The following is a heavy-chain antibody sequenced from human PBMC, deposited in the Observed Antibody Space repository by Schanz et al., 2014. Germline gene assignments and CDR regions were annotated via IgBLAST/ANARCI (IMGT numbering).Heavy chain of an antibody. CDR1: TFTFDHYA. D-gene: IGHD3-9*01. V-gene: IGHV3-23*01. CDR2: ISGSGGST. J-gene: IGHJ5*02. CDR3: AKAADWPVTRFDP. Sequence: EVQLLESGGGLVQPGGSLRLSCSASTFTFDHYAMTWVRQAPGRGLEWVSAISGSGGSTYYADSVRGRFTISSDSSKNTLYLKMSSLRVDDTAVYYCAKAADWPVTRFDPWGQGTLVTVSS.